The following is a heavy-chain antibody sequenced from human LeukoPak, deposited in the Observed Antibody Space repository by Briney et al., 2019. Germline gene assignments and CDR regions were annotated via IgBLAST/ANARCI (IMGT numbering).Heavy chain of an antibody. CDR1: GFTFSSNS. D-gene: IGHD1-14*01. V-gene: IGHV3-20*04. Sequence: RPGGSLRLSCAASGFTFSSNSMNWVRHAPGKGLEWVSGINWNGGSTGYADSVKGRFTISRDNAKNSLYLQMNSLRAEDTALYYCARTKNNYYYYYYMDVWGKGTTVTVSS. CDR3: ARTKNNYYYYYYMDV. CDR2: INWNGGST. J-gene: IGHJ6*03.